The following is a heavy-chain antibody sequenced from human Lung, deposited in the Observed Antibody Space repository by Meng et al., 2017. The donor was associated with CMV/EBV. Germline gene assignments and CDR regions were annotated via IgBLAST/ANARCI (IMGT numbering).Heavy chain of an antibody. J-gene: IGHJ6*02. D-gene: IGHD3-10*01. CDR1: GFTFSNAW. CDR3: TTSIRITMVRGVIFRDV. Sequence: GESLKISCSASGFTFSNAWMSWVRQAPGKGLEWVGRIKRKNDGGTTDYAAPVKGRFIISRDDSKNTLYLQMNSLKTEDTAVYYCTTSIRITMVRGVIFRDVWGQGTTVTVSS. V-gene: IGHV3-15*01. CDR2: IKRKNDGGTT.